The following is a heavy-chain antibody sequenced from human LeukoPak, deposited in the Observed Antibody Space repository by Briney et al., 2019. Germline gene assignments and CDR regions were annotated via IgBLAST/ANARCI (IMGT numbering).Heavy chain of an antibody. D-gene: IGHD7-27*01. V-gene: IGHV3-48*03. Sequence: GGSLRLSYVGSGFTFSSYDMNWVRQAPGKGLEWVSYLSSSGRTIYYADSVKGRFTISRDNAKNSLYLQMNSLRAEDTAVYYCAREQLGMAYWGQGTQVTVSS. CDR1: GFTFSSYD. CDR3: AREQLGMAY. CDR2: LSSSGRTI. J-gene: IGHJ4*02.